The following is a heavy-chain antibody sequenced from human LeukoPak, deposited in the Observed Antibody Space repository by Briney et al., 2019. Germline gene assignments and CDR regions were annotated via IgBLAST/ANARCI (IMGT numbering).Heavy chain of an antibody. V-gene: IGHV3-15*01. CDR2: IKSKTDGGTT. D-gene: IGHD6-19*01. CDR3: TTEEWLVPGNFDY. Sequence: GGSLRLSCAASGFTFSSYWMSWVRQTPGKGLEWVGRIKSKTDGGTTDYAAPVKGRFTISRDDSKNTLYLQMNSLKTEDTAVYYCTTEEWLVPGNFDYWGQGTLVTVSS. J-gene: IGHJ4*02. CDR1: GFTFSSYW.